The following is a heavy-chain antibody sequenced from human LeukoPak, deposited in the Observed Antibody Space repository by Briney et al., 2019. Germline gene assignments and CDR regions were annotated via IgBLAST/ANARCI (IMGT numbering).Heavy chain of an antibody. CDR1: GYTFTSYG. V-gene: IGHV1-18*01. D-gene: IGHD2-2*01. J-gene: IGHJ6*03. Sequence: ASVKVSCKASGYTFTSYGISWVRQAPGQGLEWMGWISAYNGNTNYAQKLQGRVTMTTDTSTSTAYMELRSLRSDDTAVYYCARELGYCSSTSCHNYYYYYYYMDVWGKGTTVTVSS. CDR2: ISAYNGNT. CDR3: ARELGYCSSTSCHNYYYYYYYMDV.